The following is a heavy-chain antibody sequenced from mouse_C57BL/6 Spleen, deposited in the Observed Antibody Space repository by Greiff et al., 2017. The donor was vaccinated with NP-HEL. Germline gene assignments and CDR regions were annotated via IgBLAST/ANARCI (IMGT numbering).Heavy chain of an antibody. D-gene: IGHD2-4*01. CDR1: GYTFTSYW. V-gene: IGHV1-50*01. CDR3: ASSPHYDGYYFDY. J-gene: IGHJ2*01. CDR2: IDPSDSYT. Sequence: QVQLKQPGAELVKPGASVKLSCKASGYTFTSYWMQWVKQRPGQGLEWIGEIDPSDSYTNYNQKFQGKATLTVDTSSSTAYMQLSSLTSEDSAVYYCASSPHYDGYYFDYRGQGTTLTGSS.